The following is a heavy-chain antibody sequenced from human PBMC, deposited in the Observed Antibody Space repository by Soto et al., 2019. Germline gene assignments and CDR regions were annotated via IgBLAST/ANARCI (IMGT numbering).Heavy chain of an antibody. CDR2: INVGSGKT. CDR1: GFTFTSSA. Sequence: ASVKVSCTASGFTFTSSAVQWVRQARGQSLEWIGWINVGSGKTKYAQKFQGRVTITRDTSATTVSMELSSLRSEDTVVYYCARDDRSSIDYWGQGTLVTVSS. J-gene: IGHJ4*02. CDR3: ARDDRSSIDY. D-gene: IGHD6-13*01. V-gene: IGHV1-58*01.